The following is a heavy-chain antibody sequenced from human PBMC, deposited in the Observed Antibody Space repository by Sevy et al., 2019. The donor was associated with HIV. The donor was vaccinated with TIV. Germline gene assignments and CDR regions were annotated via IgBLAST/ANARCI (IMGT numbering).Heavy chain of an antibody. D-gene: IGHD3-10*01. CDR1: GFSFSSYS. CDR3: ARDLNDASGSYYNWFAP. J-gene: IGHJ5*02. V-gene: IGHV3-21*01. CDR2: INSSSSYM. Sequence: GGSLRLSCAASGFSFSSYSMNWVRQAPGKGLEWVSSINSSSSYMSYADSVKRRFTISRDNAKNSLYLQMNSLRAEDTAVYYCARDLNDASGSYYNWFAPWGQGTLVTVSS.